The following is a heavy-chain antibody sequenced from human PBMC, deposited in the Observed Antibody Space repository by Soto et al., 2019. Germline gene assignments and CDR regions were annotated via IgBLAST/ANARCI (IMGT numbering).Heavy chain of an antibody. D-gene: IGHD2-15*01. Sequence: PSETLSLTCAVYGGSFSGYYWSWIRQPPGKGLEWIWEINHSGSTNYNPSLKSRVTISVDTSKNQFSLKLSSVTAADTAVYYCAKRLRYSFVFDYWGQGTLVTVSS. CDR3: AKRLRYSFVFDY. V-gene: IGHV4-34*01. CDR2: INHSGST. CDR1: GGSFSGYY. J-gene: IGHJ4*02.